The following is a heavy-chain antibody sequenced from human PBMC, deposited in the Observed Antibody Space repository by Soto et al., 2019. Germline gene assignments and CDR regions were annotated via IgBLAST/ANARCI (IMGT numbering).Heavy chain of an antibody. V-gene: IGHV4-30-4*01. CDR3: ARDRAYCTNGVCYDYYYYGMDV. D-gene: IGHD2-8*01. CDR1: GGSISSGDYY. CDR2: IYYSGST. J-gene: IGHJ6*02. Sequence: SETLSLTCTVSGGSISSGDYYWSWIRQPPGKGLEWIGYIYYSGSTYYNPSLKSRVTISVDTSKNQFSLKLSSVTAADTAVYYCARDRAYCTNGVCYDYYYYGMDVWGQGTTVTVSS.